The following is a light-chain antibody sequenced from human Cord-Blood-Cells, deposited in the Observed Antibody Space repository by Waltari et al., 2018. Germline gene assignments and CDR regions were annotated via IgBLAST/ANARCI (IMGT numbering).Light chain of an antibody. V-gene: IGKV1-33*01. CDR1: QDISNY. J-gene: IGKJ2*03. CDR3: QQYDNLPRS. Sequence: DIQMTQSPSSLSASVGDRVTITCQASQDISNYLNWYQQKPGKAPKLLIYDASNLETGVLSRFSGRGSETDLTFTIINMQPEEIATYYCQQYDNLPRSFVQWTKLEIK. CDR2: DAS.